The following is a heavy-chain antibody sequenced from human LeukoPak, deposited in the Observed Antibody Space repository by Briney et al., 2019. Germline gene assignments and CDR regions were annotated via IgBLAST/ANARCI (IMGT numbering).Heavy chain of an antibody. CDR3: ARYSSGWYAFDY. CDR2: IIPIFGTA. CDR1: GYTFTSYA. D-gene: IGHD6-19*01. Sequence: GASVKVSCKASGYTFTSYAISWVRQAPGQGLEWMGGIIPIFGTANYAQKFQGRVTITTDESTSTAYMELSSLRSEDTAVYYCARYSSGWYAFDYWGQGTLVTVSS. V-gene: IGHV1-69*05. J-gene: IGHJ4*02.